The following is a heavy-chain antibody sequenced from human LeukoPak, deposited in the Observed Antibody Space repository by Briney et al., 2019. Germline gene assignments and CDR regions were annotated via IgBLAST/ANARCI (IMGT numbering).Heavy chain of an antibody. CDR1: GFTFSTYA. CDR3: AKVRSMAANPSYFDS. V-gene: IGHV3-23*01. J-gene: IGHJ4*02. CDR2: ISSGGGVT. Sequence: SGGSLRLSCAASGFTFSTYAMSWVRQAPGKGLEWVSVISSGGGVTHYADSVEGRFTISRDNSKNTLFLQVNSLRAGDTAVYYCAKVRSMAANPSYFDSWGQGTLVTVSS. D-gene: IGHD5-24*01.